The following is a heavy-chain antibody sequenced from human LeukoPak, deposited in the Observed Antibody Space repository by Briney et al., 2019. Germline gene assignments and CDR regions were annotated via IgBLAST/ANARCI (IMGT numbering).Heavy chain of an antibody. J-gene: IGHJ4*02. CDR3: ARGVDYYDSSGYQRVLDY. CDR2: IYYGGST. D-gene: IGHD3-22*01. V-gene: IGHV4-31*03. CDR1: GGSISSGGYY. Sequence: SETLSLTCTVSGGSISSGGYYWSWIRQHPGKGLEWIGYIYYGGSTYYNPSLKSRVTISVDTSKNQFSLKLSSVTAADTAVYYCARGVDYYDSSGYQRVLDYWGQGTLVTVSS.